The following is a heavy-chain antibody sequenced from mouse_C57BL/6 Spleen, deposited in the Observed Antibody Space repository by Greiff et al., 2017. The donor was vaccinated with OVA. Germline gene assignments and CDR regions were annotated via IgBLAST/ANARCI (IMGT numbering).Heavy chain of an antibody. D-gene: IGHD1-1*01. CDR1: GYTFTSYW. CDR3: ARRYYYGSSYYAMDY. J-gene: IGHJ4*01. V-gene: IGHV1-50*01. Sequence: VQLQQSGAELVKPGASVKLSCKASGYTFTSYWMKWVKQRPGQGIEWIGEIDPSDSYTNKNQKLKGKATLTVEKSSSTAYMKLSSLTSADSAVSYCARRYYYGSSYYAMDYWGQGTSVTVSS. CDR2: IDPSDSYT.